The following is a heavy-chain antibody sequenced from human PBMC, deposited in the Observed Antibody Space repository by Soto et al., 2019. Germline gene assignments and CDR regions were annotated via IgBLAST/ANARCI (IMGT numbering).Heavy chain of an antibody. V-gene: IGHV4-4*02. CDR1: SGSISSSNW. CDR2: IYHSGST. D-gene: IGHD1-7*01. J-gene: IGHJ4*02. Sequence: SETLSLTCAVSSGSISSSNWWSWVHQPPGKGLEWIGEIYHSGSTNYNPSLKSRVTISVDKSKNQFSLKLSSVTAADTAVYYCAGGTGTTVSLDYWGQGTLVTVSS. CDR3: AGGTGTTVSLDY.